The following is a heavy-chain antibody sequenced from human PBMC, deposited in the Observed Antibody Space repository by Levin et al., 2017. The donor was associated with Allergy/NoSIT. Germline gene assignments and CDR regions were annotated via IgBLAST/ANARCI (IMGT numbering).Heavy chain of an antibody. CDR3: ARRGTGSSGYYYADY. J-gene: IGHJ4*02. Sequence: GGSLRLSCAASGFTFSSYWMHWVRQAPGKGLVWVSRINSDGSSTSYADSVKGRFTISRDNAKNTLYLQMNSLRAEDTAVYYCARRGTGSSGYYYADYWGQGTLVTVSS. V-gene: IGHV3-74*01. D-gene: IGHD3-22*01. CDR2: INSDGSST. CDR1: GFTFSSYW.